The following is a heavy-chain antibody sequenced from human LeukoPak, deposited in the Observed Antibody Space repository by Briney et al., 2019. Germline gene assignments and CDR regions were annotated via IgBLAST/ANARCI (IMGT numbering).Heavy chain of an antibody. J-gene: IGHJ3*02. CDR1: GFTFSSYW. CDR3: ARANYYGSGRAAFDI. Sequence: PGGSLRLSCAASGFTFSSYWMHWVRQAPGKGLVWVSRINSDGSSTSYADSVKGRFTISRDNAKNTLYLQMNSLRGEDTAVYYCARANYYGSGRAAFDIWGQGTMVTVSS. D-gene: IGHD3-10*01. CDR2: INSDGSST. V-gene: IGHV3-74*01.